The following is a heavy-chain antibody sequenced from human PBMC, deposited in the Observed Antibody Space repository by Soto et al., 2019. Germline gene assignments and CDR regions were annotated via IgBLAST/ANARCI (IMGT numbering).Heavy chain of an antibody. CDR1: GFTFNNYW. D-gene: IGHD1-1*01. Sequence: EVQLVESGGELVQPGGSLRLSCAASGFTFNNYWMPWVRQAPGKGLVWVSRINPDGSRTSYADSVKGRFSISRDNAKNTLYLQMDSLRAEDTAVYYCAKVATGSYNWFDPWGQGTLVTVSS. CDR2: INPDGSRT. V-gene: IGHV3-74*01. J-gene: IGHJ5*02. CDR3: AKVATGSYNWFDP.